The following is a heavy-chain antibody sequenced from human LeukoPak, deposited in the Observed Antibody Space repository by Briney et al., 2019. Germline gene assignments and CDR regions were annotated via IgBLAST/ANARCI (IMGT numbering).Heavy chain of an antibody. CDR2: IKGDGTEK. J-gene: IGHJ4*02. D-gene: IGHD3-22*01. Sequence: GGSLRLSCAASRFTFYTYWMSWVRQTPGKGLEWVATIKGDGTEKYYVDPVKGRFTISRDNAKNSLYLQMNSLRAEDTAVYYCARDSFDSSGYTDYWGQGTLVTVSS. CDR1: RFTFYTYW. V-gene: IGHV3-7*01. CDR3: ARDSFDSSGYTDY.